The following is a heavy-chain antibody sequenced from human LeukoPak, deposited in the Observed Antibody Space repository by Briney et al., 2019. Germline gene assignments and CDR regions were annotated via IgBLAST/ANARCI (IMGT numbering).Heavy chain of an antibody. D-gene: IGHD2-2*01. CDR1: GGTFSSYA. CDR2: IIPILGIA. CDR3: ARDGDGYCSSTSCLRGMDA. Sequence: SVKVSCKASGGTFSSYAISWVRQAPGQGLEWMGRIIPILGIANYAQKFQGRVTITADKSTSTAYMELSSLRSEDTAVYYCARDGDGYCSSTSCLRGMDAWGQGTTVTVSS. J-gene: IGHJ6*02. V-gene: IGHV1-69*04.